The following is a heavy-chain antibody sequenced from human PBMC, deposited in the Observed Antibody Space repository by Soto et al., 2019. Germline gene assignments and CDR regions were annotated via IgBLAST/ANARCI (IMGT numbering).Heavy chain of an antibody. J-gene: IGHJ4*02. Sequence: SETLSLTCTVSGGSISSYYWSWIRQPPGKGLEWIGYIYYSGSTNYNPSLKSRVTISVDTSKNQFSLKLSSVTAADTAVYYCARSGDYEGRYTYYIHYWGQGTLVTVSS. CDR1: GGSISSYY. V-gene: IGHV4-59*01. CDR2: IYYSGST. CDR3: ARSGDYEGRYTYYIHY. D-gene: IGHD4-17*01.